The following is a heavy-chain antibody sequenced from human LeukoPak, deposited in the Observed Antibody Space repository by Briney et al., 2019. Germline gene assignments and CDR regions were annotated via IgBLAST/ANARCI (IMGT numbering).Heavy chain of an antibody. CDR1: GGSISSTNW. D-gene: IGHD2-2*01. V-gene: IGHV4-4*02. J-gene: IGHJ5*02. CDR3: ARVHKYCSGISCYRFDP. Sequence: SGTLSLTCGVSGGSISSTNWWGWVRQPPGKGLEWIGEVDHSGSTKYNPALKSRVTISVDKSKNQFSLRLTSVTAADTAVYYCARVHKYCSGISCYRFDPWGQGTLVSVSS. CDR2: VDHSGST.